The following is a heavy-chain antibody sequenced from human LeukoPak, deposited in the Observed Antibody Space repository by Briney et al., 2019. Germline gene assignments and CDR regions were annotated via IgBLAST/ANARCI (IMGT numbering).Heavy chain of an antibody. Sequence: GRSLRLSCAASGFTFSSYWMSWVRQAPGKGLEWVANIKQDGNEKYYVDSVKGRFTISRDNAKNSLYLQMNSLRAEDTAVYYCGSSLAAYYMDVWGKGTTVTVSS. V-gene: IGHV3-7*01. CDR2: IKQDGNEK. J-gene: IGHJ6*03. CDR3: GSSLAAYYMDV. D-gene: IGHD6-13*01. CDR1: GFTFSSYW.